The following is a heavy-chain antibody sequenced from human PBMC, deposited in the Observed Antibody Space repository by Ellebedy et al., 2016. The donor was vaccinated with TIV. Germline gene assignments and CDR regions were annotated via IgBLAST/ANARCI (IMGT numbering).Heavy chain of an antibody. V-gene: IGHV4-38-2*02. J-gene: IGHJ4*02. CDR1: AYSTNSGYY. CDR3: ARMGAGSWSQAFDY. D-gene: IGHD6-13*01. CDR2: IHHSWST. Sequence: MPSETLSLTCTVSAYSTNSGYYWGWLRHPPGKGLEWIACIHHSWSTYDNPSLKSRVTKSVDTSKNQFSLKLSSVTAADTAVYYCARMGAGSWSQAFDYWGQGTLLTVSS.